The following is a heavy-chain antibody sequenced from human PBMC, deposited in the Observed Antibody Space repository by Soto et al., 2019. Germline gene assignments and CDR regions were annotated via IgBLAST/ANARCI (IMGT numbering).Heavy chain of an antibody. Sequence: KTGGSLRLSCAASGFMFSAYTMSWVRQAPGKGLEWLSSITSNSDHIDYADSVRGRFTVSRDNARKSLYLQMDSLGAEDTGVYYCATPYYYNHWGPGTLVTV. V-gene: IGHV3-21*01. CDR1: GFMFSAYT. J-gene: IGHJ4*02. CDR2: ITSNSDHI. CDR3: ATPYYYNH.